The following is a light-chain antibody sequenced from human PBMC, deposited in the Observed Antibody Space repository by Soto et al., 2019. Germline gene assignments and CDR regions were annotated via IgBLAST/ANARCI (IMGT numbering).Light chain of an antibody. CDR3: QQSYSTPRT. CDR1: LSISLY. Sequence: DIHMTQSLSSLSASLGDRVTIAXRASLSISLYLNWYQQQQGXVPKXXXDDXSSLQRGGPSRLSGSGSGTDFTLTISSLQPEYFANYYCQQSYSTPRTFGQGTKVDI. V-gene: IGKV1-39*01. J-gene: IGKJ1*01. CDR2: DXS.